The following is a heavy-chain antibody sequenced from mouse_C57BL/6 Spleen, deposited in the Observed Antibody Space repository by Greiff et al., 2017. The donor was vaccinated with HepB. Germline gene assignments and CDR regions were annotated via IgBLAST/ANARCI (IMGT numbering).Heavy chain of an antibody. D-gene: IGHD1-1*01. CDR3: ARIPFITTVVADAY. V-gene: IGHV5-4*01. J-gene: IGHJ3*01. CDR2: ISDGGSYT. Sequence: EVQLQESGGGLVKPGGSLKLSCAASGFTFSSYAMSWVRQTPEKRLEWVATISDGGSYTYYPDNVKGRFTISRDNAKNNLYLQMSHLKSEDTAMYYCARIPFITTVVADAYWGQGTLVTVSA. CDR1: GFTFSSYA.